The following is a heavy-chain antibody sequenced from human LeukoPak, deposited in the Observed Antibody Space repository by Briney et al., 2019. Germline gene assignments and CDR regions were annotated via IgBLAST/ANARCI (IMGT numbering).Heavy chain of an antibody. CDR2: ISSSSSYI. Sequence: GGSLRLSCAASGFTFSSYSMNWVRQAPGKGLEWVSSISSSSSYIYYADSVKGRFTISRDNAKISLYLQMNSLRAEDTAVYYCARVVDTAMVTYYYYGMDVWGQGTTVTVSS. CDR3: ARVVDTAMVTYYYYGMDV. V-gene: IGHV3-21*01. CDR1: GFTFSSYS. J-gene: IGHJ6*02. D-gene: IGHD5-18*01.